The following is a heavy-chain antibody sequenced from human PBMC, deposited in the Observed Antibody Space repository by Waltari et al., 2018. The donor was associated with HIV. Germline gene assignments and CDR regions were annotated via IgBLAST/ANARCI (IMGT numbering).Heavy chain of an antibody. J-gene: IGHJ4*02. Sequence: EVQLVVSGGGLVKPGESLKLTCAAPGFTFRDAWMSWVRQAPGKGLEWVGRVKSKIDGGTTEYGAPVKGRFTISRDDSKDTLYLQMNSLKTEDTAVYYCTTEPWMMILDTDYWGQGTLVTVSS. CDR3: TTEPWMMILDTDY. CDR1: GFTFRDAW. CDR2: VKSKIDGGTT. V-gene: IGHV3-15*01. D-gene: IGHD2-15*01.